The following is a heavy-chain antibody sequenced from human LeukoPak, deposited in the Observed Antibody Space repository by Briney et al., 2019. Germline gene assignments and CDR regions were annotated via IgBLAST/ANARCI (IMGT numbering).Heavy chain of an antibody. CDR1: GYTFTGYY. D-gene: IGHD3-16*01. V-gene: IGHV1-18*04. CDR3: ARVDYVGWYFDL. J-gene: IGHJ2*01. CDR2: ISAFNGNT. Sequence: ASVKVSCTASGYTFTGYYMHWVRQAPGQGLEWMGWISAFNGNTNYAQKLQGRVTMTTDTSTSTAYMELRSLRSDDTAVYYCARVDYVGWYFDLWGRGTLVTVSS.